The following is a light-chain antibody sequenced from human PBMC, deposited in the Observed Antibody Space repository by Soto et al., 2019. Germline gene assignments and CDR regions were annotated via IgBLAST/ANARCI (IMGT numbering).Light chain of an antibody. CDR3: QQYGSSGT. J-gene: IGKJ1*01. V-gene: IGKV3-20*01. CDR2: GAS. CDR1: QSVTSNS. Sequence: EIVLTQFPGTLSLSPWERATLSCRASQSVTSNSLAWYQQKPGQAPRLLIYGASNRATGIPDRFSGSGSGTDFTLTISRLEPEDFAVYYCQQYGSSGTFGQGTKVDIK.